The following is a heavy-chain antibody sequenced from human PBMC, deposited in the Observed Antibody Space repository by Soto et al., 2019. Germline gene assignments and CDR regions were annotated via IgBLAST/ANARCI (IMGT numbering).Heavy chain of an antibody. V-gene: IGHV4-59*08. CDR2: IYYSGST. CDR3: ARRGYYDFWSGSYYYYYYYMDV. J-gene: IGHJ6*03. Sequence: SETLSLTCTVSGGSISSYYWSWIRQPPGKGLEWIGYIYYSGSTNYNPSLKSRVTISVDTSKNQFSLKLSSVTAADTAVYYCARRGYYDFWSGSYYYYYYYMDVWGKGTTVTVSS. D-gene: IGHD3-3*01. CDR1: GGSISSYY.